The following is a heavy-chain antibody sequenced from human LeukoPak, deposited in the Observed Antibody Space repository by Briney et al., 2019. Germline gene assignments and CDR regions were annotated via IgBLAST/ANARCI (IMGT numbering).Heavy chain of an antibody. CDR3: ARGARMTFDY. J-gene: IGHJ4*02. CDR2: ISDRGST. Sequence: SQTLSLTCTVSGGSISSGVYYWSWIRQHPGKGLEWVGYISDRGSTYYNPSLKSRVTVSVDTSKSQFSLKVSSVTVADTAVYYCARGARMTFDYWGQGTLVTVSS. D-gene: IGHD2-15*01. CDR1: GGSISSGVYY. V-gene: IGHV4-31*03.